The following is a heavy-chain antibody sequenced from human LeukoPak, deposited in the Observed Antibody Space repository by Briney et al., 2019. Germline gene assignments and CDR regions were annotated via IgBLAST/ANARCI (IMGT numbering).Heavy chain of an antibody. CDR1: GFTFSSYG. D-gene: IGHD3-22*01. V-gene: IGHV3-30*02. CDR2: IRYDGSNK. Sequence: PGGSLGLSCAASGFTFSSYGMHWVRQAPGKGLEWVTFIRYDGSNKYYADSVKGRFTISRDNSKNTLYLQMNSLRAEDTAVYYCAKASAMIVVVSKHFDYWGQGTLVTVSS. J-gene: IGHJ4*02. CDR3: AKASAMIVVVSKHFDY.